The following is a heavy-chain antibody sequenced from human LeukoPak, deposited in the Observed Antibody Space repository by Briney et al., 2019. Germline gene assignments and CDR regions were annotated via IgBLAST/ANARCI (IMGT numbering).Heavy chain of an antibody. J-gene: IGHJ4*02. D-gene: IGHD1-26*01. Sequence: ASVKVSCMTSGYTFTAFFIHWVRRAPGQGLEWMGWLNPNSGGTNYAQKFQGRVTMTRDTSISTAYMELSRLRSDDTAVYFCARVGAAYQDSNYWGQGTLVTVSS. CDR1: GYTFTAFF. V-gene: IGHV1-2*02. CDR2: LNPNSGGT. CDR3: ARVGAAYQDSNY.